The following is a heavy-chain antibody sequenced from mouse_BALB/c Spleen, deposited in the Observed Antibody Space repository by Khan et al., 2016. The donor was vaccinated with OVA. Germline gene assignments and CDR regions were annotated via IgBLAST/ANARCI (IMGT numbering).Heavy chain of an antibody. CDR3: TRLGTTGWFAY. Sequence: IQLVQSGPELMKPGASVKISCTASGYSFTNYYIHWVKQSHGQSLEWIGYIDPFNGGTNYNQKFKGTATLTVDKSSSTAYMHLSSLTSEDSAVYYCTRLGTTGWFAYWGQGTLVTVSA. CDR1: GYSFTNYY. V-gene: IGHV1S135*01. J-gene: IGHJ3*01. CDR2: IDPFNGGT. D-gene: IGHD2-13*01.